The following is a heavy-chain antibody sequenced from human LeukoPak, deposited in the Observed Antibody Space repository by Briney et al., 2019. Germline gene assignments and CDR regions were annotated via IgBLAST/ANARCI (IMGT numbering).Heavy chain of an antibody. CDR3: AKDDDWGRYKH. Sequence: GGSLRLSCTASGFTFSGAWMTWVRQAPGKGLEWVSGISPSGDITYYTDSVRGRFTISRDNFKNTLSLQVNSLRAEDTAMYYCAKDDDWGRYKHWGQGTLVTVSS. CDR1: GFTFSGAW. CDR2: ISPSGDIT. J-gene: IGHJ1*01. D-gene: IGHD3-16*01. V-gene: IGHV3-23*01.